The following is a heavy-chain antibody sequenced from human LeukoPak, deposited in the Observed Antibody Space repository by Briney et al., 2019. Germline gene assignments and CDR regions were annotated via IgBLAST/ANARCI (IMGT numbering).Heavy chain of an antibody. CDR1: GYSFTNYW. V-gene: IGHV5-10-1*01. CDR3: ARLKYYGSGSYYFAS. CDR2: IDPSDSCT. D-gene: IGHD3-10*01. J-gene: IGHJ4*02. Sequence: GESLKISCKGSGYSFTNYWITWVRQMPGKGLERMGRIDPSDSCTNYSPSFQGHVTISADRSISAAYLQWSSPKASDTAMYYCARLKYYGSGSYYFASWGQGTLVTVSS.